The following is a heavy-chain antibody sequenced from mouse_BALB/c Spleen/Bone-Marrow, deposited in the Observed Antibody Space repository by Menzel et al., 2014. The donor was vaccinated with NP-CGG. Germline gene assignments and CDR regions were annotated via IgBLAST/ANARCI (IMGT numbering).Heavy chain of an antibody. CDR1: GFDFXRYW. CDR3: ARLGYYGYFVD. D-gene: IGHD2-3*01. J-gene: IGHJ2*01. V-gene: IGHV4-1*02. CDR2: INPESSTI. Sequence: EVKLEESGGGLVQPGGSLKLSCAASGFDFXRYWMSWVRQAPGKGLEWIGEINPESSTINYTPSLKDKFIISRDNAKNTLYLQMSKVRSEDTALYYCARLGYYGYFVDWGQGTTLTVSS.